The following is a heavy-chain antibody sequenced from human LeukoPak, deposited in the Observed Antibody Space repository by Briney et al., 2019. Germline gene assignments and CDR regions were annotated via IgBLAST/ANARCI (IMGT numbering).Heavy chain of an antibody. V-gene: IGHV3-48*01. CDR2: ISSSSSTI. CDR3: ARDGYDSSGYPDAFDI. CDR1: GFTFSSYS. Sequence: GGSLRLSCAASGFTFSSYSMNWVRQAPGKGLEWVSYISSSSSTIYYADSVKGRFTIPRDNAKNSLYLQMNSLRAEDTAVYYCARDGYDSSGYPDAFDIWGQGTMVTVSS. D-gene: IGHD3-22*01. J-gene: IGHJ3*02.